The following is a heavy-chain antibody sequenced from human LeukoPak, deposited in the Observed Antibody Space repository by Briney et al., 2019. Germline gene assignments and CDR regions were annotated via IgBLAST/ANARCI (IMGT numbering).Heavy chain of an antibody. CDR2: INPTGGST. Sequence: ASVKVSCKASGYTFTSYYMHWVRQAPGQGLEWMGLINPTGGSTGYAQKFQGRVTMTRDMSTSTDYMELSSLRSEDTAIYYCARLGGSGSYYLYYLDYWGQGTLVTVSS. CDR1: GYTFTSYY. CDR3: ARLGGSGSYYLYYLDY. V-gene: IGHV1-46*01. J-gene: IGHJ4*02. D-gene: IGHD3-10*01.